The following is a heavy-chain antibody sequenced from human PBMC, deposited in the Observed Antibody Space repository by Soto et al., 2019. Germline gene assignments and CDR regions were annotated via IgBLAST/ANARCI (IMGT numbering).Heavy chain of an antibody. CDR1: GFSFRSYW. CDR3: AREYYGVLTGYYNAY. V-gene: IGHV3-74*01. CDR2: ISSDGSST. J-gene: IGHJ4*02. D-gene: IGHD3-9*01. Sequence: GGSLRLSCAASGFSFRSYWMHWVRQAPGKGLVWVARISSDGSSTTYADSANGRFTISRDNAANTPYLQMSSLRAEDTAVYYCAREYYGVLTGYYNAYWGQGTLVTVSS.